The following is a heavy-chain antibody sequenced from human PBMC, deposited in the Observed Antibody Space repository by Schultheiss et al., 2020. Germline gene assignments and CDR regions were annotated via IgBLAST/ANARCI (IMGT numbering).Heavy chain of an antibody. CDR3: ARGFYSGYDRYYYGMDV. CDR2: ISGSGGST. J-gene: IGHJ6*02. D-gene: IGHD5-12*01. V-gene: IGHV3-23*01. Sequence: GGSLRLSCAASGFTFSSYAMSWVRQAPGKGLEWVSAISGSGGSTYYADSVKGRFTISRDNSKNTLYLQMNSLRAEDTAVYYCARGFYSGYDRYYYGMDVWGQGTLVTVSS. CDR1: GFTFSSYA.